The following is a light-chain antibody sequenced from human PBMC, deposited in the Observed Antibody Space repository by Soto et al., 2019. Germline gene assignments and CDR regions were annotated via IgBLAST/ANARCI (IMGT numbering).Light chain of an antibody. CDR1: QSVGDY. J-gene: IGKJ5*01. Sequence: EIVLTQSPGTLSLSPGERATLSCRASQSVGDYLAWYQQKPGQAPSLLIYDASNRAAGVPYRFRSSGSGTDFTLTIISVEPEDVGVFYCQQRCGWPPITFGQGTRLEI. CDR3: QQRCGWPPIT. CDR2: DAS. V-gene: IGKV3-11*01.